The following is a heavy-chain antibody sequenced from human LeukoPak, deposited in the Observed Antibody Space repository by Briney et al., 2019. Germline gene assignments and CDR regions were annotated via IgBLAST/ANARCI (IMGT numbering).Heavy chain of an antibody. CDR2: ISPASGRT. CDR3: AREMWCSSGDCYLNVFDF. Sequence: GASVKVSCKASGYTFKSYGIIWERQAPGQGLEWMGYISPASGRTTYAQNLQGRVTLTTDTPTTTAHMELRSLRSDDTAVYYCAREMWCSSGDCYLNVFDFWGQGTLVTVSP. CDR1: GYTFKSYG. V-gene: IGHV1-18*01. D-gene: IGHD2-21*02. J-gene: IGHJ3*01.